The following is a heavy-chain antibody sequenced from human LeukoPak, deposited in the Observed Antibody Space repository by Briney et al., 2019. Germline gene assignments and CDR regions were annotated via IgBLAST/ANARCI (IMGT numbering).Heavy chain of an antibody. Sequence: PGGSLRLSCAASGFTFSSYGMHWVRQAPGKGLEWVAFIRYDGSNKYYADSVKGRFTISRDNSKNTLYLQMNSLRAEDTAVYYCASPYYYDSYFDYRGQGTLVTVSS. CDR3: ASPYYYDSYFDY. CDR1: GFTFSSYG. V-gene: IGHV3-30*02. CDR2: IRYDGSNK. D-gene: IGHD3-22*01. J-gene: IGHJ4*02.